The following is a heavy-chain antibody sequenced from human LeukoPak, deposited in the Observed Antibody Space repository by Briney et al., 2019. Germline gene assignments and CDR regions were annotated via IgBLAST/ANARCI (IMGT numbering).Heavy chain of an antibody. CDR3: ARDQGVTDPPPYGLDV. V-gene: IGHV1-69*04. CDR1: GGTFSSYA. CDR2: IIPILDIA. J-gene: IGHJ6*02. D-gene: IGHD3-10*01. Sequence: SVKVSCKASGGTFSSYAISSMRQAPGQGLECMGRIIPILDIATYAQRFQGRVTITADKSTSTAYMELSSLSSEDAAVYYCARDQGVTDPPPYGLDVWGQGTTVTVSS.